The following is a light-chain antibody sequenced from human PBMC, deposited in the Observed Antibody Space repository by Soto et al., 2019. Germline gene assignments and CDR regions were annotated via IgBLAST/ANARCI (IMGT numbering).Light chain of an antibody. CDR2: EGD. Sequence: QSALTQPASMSGSPGQSITISCTGTSSDVGSSNTVSWYQQHPGKAPKLMIFEGDKRPSGVSNRFSASKSGNTASLTISGLQAEDEAAYYCCSYAGSRTFAHVVLGGGTKVTVL. V-gene: IGLV2-23*03. CDR3: CSYAGSRTFAHVV. J-gene: IGLJ2*01. CDR1: SSDVGSSNT.